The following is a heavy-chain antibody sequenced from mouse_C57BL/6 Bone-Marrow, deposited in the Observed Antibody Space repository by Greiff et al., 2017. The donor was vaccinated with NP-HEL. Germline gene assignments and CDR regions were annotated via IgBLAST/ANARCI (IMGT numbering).Heavy chain of an antibody. D-gene: IGHD2-4*01. Sequence: QVQLKQSGAELVKPGASVKMSCKASGYTFTTYPIEWMKQNHGKSLEWIGNFHPYNDDTKYNEKFKGKATLTVEKSSSTVYLELSRLTSDDSAVYYCARGDYDEGYYAMDYWGQGTSVTVSS. CDR1: GYTFTTYP. CDR2: FHPYNDDT. J-gene: IGHJ4*01. V-gene: IGHV1-47*01. CDR3: ARGDYDEGYYAMDY.